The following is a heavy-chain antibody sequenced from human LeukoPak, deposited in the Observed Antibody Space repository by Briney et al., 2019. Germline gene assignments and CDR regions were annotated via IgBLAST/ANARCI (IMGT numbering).Heavy chain of an antibody. CDR3: ARTIAQYSNSWLYFYYGLDV. Sequence: GGSLRLSCAASGFTFSGFAMSWVRRTPGKGLEWVSSISSSSSYIYYADSVKGRFTISRDNAKNSLYLQMNSLRAEDTAVYYCARTIAQYSNSWLYFYYGLDVWGQGTTVTVAS. V-gene: IGHV3-21*04. D-gene: IGHD6-13*01. CDR1: GFTFSGFA. J-gene: IGHJ6*02. CDR2: ISSSSSYI.